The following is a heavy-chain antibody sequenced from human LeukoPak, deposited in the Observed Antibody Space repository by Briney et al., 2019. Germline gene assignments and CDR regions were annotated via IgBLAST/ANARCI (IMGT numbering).Heavy chain of an antibody. CDR3: ARVGFGNTPHPIDY. D-gene: IGHD4-23*01. Sequence: PSETLSLTCTVSGGSISSYYWSWIRQLPGKGLEWIGYIYYTGSTNYNPSLKSRVTISVDTSKNQFSLELSAVTAADTAVYYCARVGFGNTPHPIDYWGQGTLVTVSS. CDR1: GGSISSYY. J-gene: IGHJ4*02. V-gene: IGHV4-59*01. CDR2: IYYTGST.